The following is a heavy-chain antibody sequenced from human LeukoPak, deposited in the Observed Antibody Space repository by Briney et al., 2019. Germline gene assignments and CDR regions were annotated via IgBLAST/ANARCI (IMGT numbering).Heavy chain of an antibody. CDR2: ITSDGSST. D-gene: IGHD3-10*01. Sequence: GGSLRLSCAASGFTFSRYWMQWVRQAPGKGLVWVSHITSDGSSTTYADSVKGRFTTSRDNAKNTLYLQMNSLGAEDTAVYYCVRDNYGVDYWGQGTLVTVSS. V-gene: IGHV3-74*03. J-gene: IGHJ4*02. CDR1: GFTFSRYW. CDR3: VRDNYGVDY.